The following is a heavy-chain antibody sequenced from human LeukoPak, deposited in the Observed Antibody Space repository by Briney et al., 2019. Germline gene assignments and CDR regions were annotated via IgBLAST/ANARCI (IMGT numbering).Heavy chain of an antibody. Sequence: PSETLSLTCNVTGASIGSGGLYWTWFRQHPGKGPEWLGYVYNNADTDYNPSLKSRLTISLDASKNQFYLNVKSVTAADAAVYYCAISPNSGYYYRGQGTLVAVSS. D-gene: IGHD3-22*01. J-gene: IGHJ4*02. CDR1: GASIGSGGLY. CDR2: VYNNADT. CDR3: AISPNSGYYY. V-gene: IGHV4-31*03.